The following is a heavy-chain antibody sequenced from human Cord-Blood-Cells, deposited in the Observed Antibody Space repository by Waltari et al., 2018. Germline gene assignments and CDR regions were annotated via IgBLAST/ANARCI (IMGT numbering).Heavy chain of an antibody. CDR2: INHSGST. V-gene: IGHV4-34*01. CDR3: AIGRDCSGGSCPPNWFDP. Sequence: VQLQQWGAGLLKHSETLSLTCAVYGGSFSGYYWSWIRQPPRKGLEWMGEINHSGSTNYNPSLKSRVTISVDTSKNQFSRKLSSVTAADTAVYYCAIGRDCSGGSCPPNWFDPWGQGTLVTVSS. CDR1: GGSFSGYY. J-gene: IGHJ5*02. D-gene: IGHD2-15*01.